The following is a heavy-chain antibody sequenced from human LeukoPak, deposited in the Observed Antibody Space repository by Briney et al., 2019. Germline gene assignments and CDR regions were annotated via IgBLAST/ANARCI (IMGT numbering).Heavy chain of an antibody. Sequence: GGSLRLSCAASGFSFSAYAMTWVRQAPGKGLEWVSSISSGGTSMSFAQSLQGRFIISRGNTWKSLSLQMNSLRPEDTAVYYCARADCRGGACSLDFWGQGALVTVSA. CDR2: ISSGGTSM. V-gene: IGHV3-21*01. CDR1: GFSFSAYA. D-gene: IGHD2-15*01. J-gene: IGHJ4*02. CDR3: ARADCRGGACSLDF.